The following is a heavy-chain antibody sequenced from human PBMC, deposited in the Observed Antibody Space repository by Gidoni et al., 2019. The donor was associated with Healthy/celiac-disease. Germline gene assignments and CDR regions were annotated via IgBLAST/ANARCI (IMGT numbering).Heavy chain of an antibody. J-gene: IGHJ4*02. V-gene: IGHV3-7*03. CDR2: IKQDGSEK. CDR1: GFTFSIYW. Sequence: EVQLVESGGGLVKPGGSLTLSCSAPGFTFSIYWMSWVRQAPGKGLEWVANIKQDGSEKYYVDSVKGRFTISRDNAKNSLYLQMNSLRAEDTAVYYCTRANRGWNYPDYWGQGTLVTVSS. CDR3: TRANRGWNYPDY. D-gene: IGHD6-19*01.